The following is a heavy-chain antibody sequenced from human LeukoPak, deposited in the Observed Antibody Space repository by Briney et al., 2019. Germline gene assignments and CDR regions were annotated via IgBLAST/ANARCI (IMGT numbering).Heavy chain of an antibody. CDR3: AKGRRARTSCFDY. CDR1: GFTFSSYA. V-gene: IGHV3-23*01. D-gene: IGHD2-2*01. CDR2: ISGSGGST. Sequence: GGSLRLSCAASGFTFSSYAMSWVRQAPGKGLEWVSAISGSGGSTYYADSVEGRFTISRDNSKNTLYLQMNSLRAEDTAVYYCAKGRRARTSCFDYWGQGTLVTVSS. J-gene: IGHJ4*02.